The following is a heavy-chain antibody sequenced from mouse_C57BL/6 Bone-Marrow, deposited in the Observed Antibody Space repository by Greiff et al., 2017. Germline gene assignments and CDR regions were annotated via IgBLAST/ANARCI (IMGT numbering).Heavy chain of an antibody. V-gene: IGHV1-69*01. CDR2: IDPSDSYP. CDR3: ARDGSSFYWYFDV. D-gene: IGHD1-1*01. J-gene: IGHJ1*03. Sequence: QVQLQQPGAELVMPGASVKLSCKASGYTFTSYWMHWVKQRPGQGLEWIGEIDPSDSYPNYNQKFKGKSTLTVDKSSSTAYMQLSSLTSEDSAVYYCARDGSSFYWYFDVWGTGTTVTVSS. CDR1: GYTFTSYW.